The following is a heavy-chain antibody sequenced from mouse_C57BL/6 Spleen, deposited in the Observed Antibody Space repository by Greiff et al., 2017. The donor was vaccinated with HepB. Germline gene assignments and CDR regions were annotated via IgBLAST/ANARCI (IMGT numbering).Heavy chain of an antibody. CDR3: TIPIYYGSSYEAY. J-gene: IGHJ3*01. V-gene: IGHV14-4*01. D-gene: IGHD1-1*01. Sequence: VQLQQSGAELVRPGASVKLSCTASGFNIKDDYMHWVKQRPEQGLEWIGWIDPENGDTEYASKFQGKATITADTSSNTAYLQLSSLTSEDTAVYYCTIPIYYGSSYEAYWGQGTLVTVSA. CDR1: GFNIKDDY. CDR2: IDPENGDT.